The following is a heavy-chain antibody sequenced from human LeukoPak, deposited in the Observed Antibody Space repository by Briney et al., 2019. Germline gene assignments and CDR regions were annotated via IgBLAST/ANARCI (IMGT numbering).Heavy chain of an antibody. CDR3: ARVSSSWY. J-gene: IGHJ4*02. V-gene: IGHV3-21*01. CDR1: GFTFSSYG. CDR2: ISSSSSYM. Sequence: GGSLRLSCAASGFTFSSYGMNWVRQAPGKGLEWVSSISSSSSYMHYADSVKGRFTISRDNAKNSLYLQMNSLRAEDTAVYYCARVSSSWYWGQGTLVTVSS. D-gene: IGHD6-13*01.